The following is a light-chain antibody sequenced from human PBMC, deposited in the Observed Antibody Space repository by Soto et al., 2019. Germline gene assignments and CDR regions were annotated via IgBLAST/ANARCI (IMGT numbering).Light chain of an antibody. CDR3: SSFTTSSTLV. CDR1: SGDVGAFNY. V-gene: IGLV2-14*03. J-gene: IGLJ2*01. CDR2: DVS. Sequence: QSVLTQPASVSGSPGQSIAISCTGTSGDVGAFNYVSWFQQHPGRGPKIILYDVSSRPSGISNRFSGAKSGNTASLTISGLQAEDEANYYCSSFTTSSTLVFGGGTKLTVL.